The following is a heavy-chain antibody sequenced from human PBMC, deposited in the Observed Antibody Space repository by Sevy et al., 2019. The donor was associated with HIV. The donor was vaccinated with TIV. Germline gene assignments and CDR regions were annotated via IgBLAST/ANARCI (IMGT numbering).Heavy chain of an antibody. V-gene: IGHV1-2*06. J-gene: IGHJ4*02. CDR3: AREAGSTYYGLIDF. CDR2: INPKSGGT. D-gene: IGHD1-26*01. CDR1: GYTFTDNY. Sequence: ASVKVSCKASGYTFTDNYVHWVRQAPGQGLEWMGRINPKSGGTKYAQNFQGRFTMTRATSISTAYMEVTRLRFDDTALYYCAREAGSTYYGLIDFWGQGSLVTVSS.